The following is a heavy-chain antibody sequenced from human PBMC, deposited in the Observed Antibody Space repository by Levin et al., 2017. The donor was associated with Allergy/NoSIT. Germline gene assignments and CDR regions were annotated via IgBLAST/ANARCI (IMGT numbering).Heavy chain of an antibody. J-gene: IGHJ5*02. Sequence: NTSETLSLTCTVSGGSISSGSYYWGWIRQPPGTGLEWVGHIYFTGATYYKPSLESRVTISVDTSKNQFSLELTSVTAADTAVYYCARCVNAAGWVWFDPWGQGSLVTVSS. D-gene: IGHD6-13*01. CDR2: IYFTGAT. CDR3: ARCVNAAGWVWFDP. CDR1: GGSISSGSYY. V-gene: IGHV4-39*01.